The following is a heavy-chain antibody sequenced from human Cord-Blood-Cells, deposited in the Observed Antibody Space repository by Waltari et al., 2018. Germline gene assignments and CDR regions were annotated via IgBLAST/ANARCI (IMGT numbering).Heavy chain of an antibody. D-gene: IGHD4-4*01. Sequence: QVQLVQSGAEVKKPGSSVKVSCKASGGTFSSYAISWVRQAPGQGLEWMGGIIPSFGTANAAQKFHGRVTITADESTSTAYMELSSLRSEDTAVYYCASPSTTVFAFDIWGQGTMVTVSS. V-gene: IGHV1-69*01. J-gene: IGHJ3*02. CDR2: IIPSFGTA. CDR1: GGTFSSYA. CDR3: ASPSTTVFAFDI.